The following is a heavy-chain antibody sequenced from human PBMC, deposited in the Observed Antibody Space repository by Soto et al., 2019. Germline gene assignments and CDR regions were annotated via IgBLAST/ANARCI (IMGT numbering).Heavy chain of an antibody. D-gene: IGHD3-22*01. J-gene: IGHJ4*02. CDR1: DGSISSGGHY. V-gene: IGHV4-31*03. CDR3: ERVKSSGPFGS. CDR2: VYYSGST. Sequence: PSWTLSLTCTVSDGSISSGGHYWSWIRQHPGKGLEWIGYVYYSGSTYYNPSLNSRVTISVDTSKKQFSLKLNSVTAADTAVDYCERVKSSGPFGSWGLGTLVT.